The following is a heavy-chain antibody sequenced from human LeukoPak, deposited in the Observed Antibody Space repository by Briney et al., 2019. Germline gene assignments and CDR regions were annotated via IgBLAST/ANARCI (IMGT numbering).Heavy chain of an antibody. CDR3: ANENNHVLRYFDTVRGYFDY. CDR2: ISGSGGST. Sequence: PGGSLRLSCAASGFTFSSYAMSWVRQAPGKGLEWVSAISGSGGSTYYADSVKGRFTISRDNSKNTLYLQMNSLRAEDTAVYYCANENNHVLRYFDTVRGYFDYWGQGTLVTVSS. D-gene: IGHD3-9*01. J-gene: IGHJ4*02. CDR1: GFTFSSYA. V-gene: IGHV3-23*01.